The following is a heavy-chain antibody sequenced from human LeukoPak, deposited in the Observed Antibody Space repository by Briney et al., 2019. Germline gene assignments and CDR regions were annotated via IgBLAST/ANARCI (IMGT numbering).Heavy chain of an antibody. CDR1: GGTFSSYA. V-gene: IGHV1-69*13. CDR3: ARSNPAYYYDSSGYYFDY. Sequence: ASVKVSCMASGGTFSSYAISWVRQAPGQGLEWMGGIIPIFGTANYAQKFQGRVTITADESTSTAYMELSSLRSEDTAVYYCARSNPAYYYDSSGYYFDYWGQGTLVTVSS. D-gene: IGHD3-22*01. CDR2: IIPIFGTA. J-gene: IGHJ4*02.